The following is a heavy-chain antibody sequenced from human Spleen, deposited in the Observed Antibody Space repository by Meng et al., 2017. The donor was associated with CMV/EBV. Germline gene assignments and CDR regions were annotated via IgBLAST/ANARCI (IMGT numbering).Heavy chain of an antibody. Sequence: FSSYGMHWVRQAPGKGLEWVAFIRYDGSNKYYADSVKGRFTISRDNSKNTLYLQMNSLRAEDTAVYYCARSGLYCSSTSCSKGAFDIWGQGTMVTVSS. D-gene: IGHD2-2*01. J-gene: IGHJ3*02. CDR3: ARSGLYCSSTSCSKGAFDI. CDR1: FSSYG. V-gene: IGHV3-30*02. CDR2: IRYDGSNK.